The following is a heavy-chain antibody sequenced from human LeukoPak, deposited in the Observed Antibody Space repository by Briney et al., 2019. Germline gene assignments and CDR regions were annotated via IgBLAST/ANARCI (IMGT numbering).Heavy chain of an antibody. CDR2: ISYDGSNK. Sequence: GGSLRLSCAASGFIFSTFGMHWVRQAPGKGLEWVALISYDGSNKYYADSVKGRFTISRDNSKNTLYLHVTSLTTDDTAIYYCATANPTPRGINFDFWGQGALVTVSS. CDR3: ATANPTPRGINFDF. J-gene: IGHJ4*02. D-gene: IGHD3-10*01. CDR1: GFIFSTFG. V-gene: IGHV3-30*03.